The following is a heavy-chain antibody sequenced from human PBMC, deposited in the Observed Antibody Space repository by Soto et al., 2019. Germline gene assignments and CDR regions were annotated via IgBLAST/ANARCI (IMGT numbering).Heavy chain of an antibody. J-gene: IGHJ4*02. CDR3: ARLAGGGYVQNY. D-gene: IGHD6-19*01. Sequence: GGSLRLSCAASGLTFSSYAMSWVRQAPGKGLEWVSAISGSGSSTYYADPVKGRFTISKDNSKTTLYLQMNSLRAKDTAVYYCARLAGGGYVQNYWGQGTLVTVSS. V-gene: IGHV3-23*01. CDR2: ISGSGSST. CDR1: GLTFSSYA.